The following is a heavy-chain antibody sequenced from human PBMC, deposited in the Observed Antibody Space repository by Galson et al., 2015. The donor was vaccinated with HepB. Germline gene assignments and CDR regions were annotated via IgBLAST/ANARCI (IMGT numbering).Heavy chain of an antibody. CDR3: ARDPGERSGFYTTYPWFDP. V-gene: IGHV4-59*01. J-gene: IGHJ5*02. CDR2: IHYTGET. Sequence: ETLSLTCAVSGASISGYYWRWIRRPPGKGLEWIGYIHYTGETSYSPSLQSRVSMSVDMSKNEISLSLNSVTAADTAVYFCARDPGERSGFYTTYPWFDPWGQGVLVTVSS. CDR1: GASISGYY. D-gene: IGHD3-22*01.